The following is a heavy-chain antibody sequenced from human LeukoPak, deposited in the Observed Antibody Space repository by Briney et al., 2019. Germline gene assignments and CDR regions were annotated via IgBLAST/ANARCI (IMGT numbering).Heavy chain of an antibody. J-gene: IGHJ6*04. D-gene: IGHD2-15*01. CDR2: IWYDGSNK. Sequence: PGGSLRLSCAASGLTFSSYGMQWVRQAPGKGLEWVAVIWYDGSNKYYADSVKGRFTISRDNSKNTLYLQMNSLRAEDTAVYYCARDGTYCSGGSCDYYGMDVWGKGTTVTVSS. CDR1: GLTFSSYG. CDR3: ARDGTYCSGGSCDYYGMDV. V-gene: IGHV3-33*01.